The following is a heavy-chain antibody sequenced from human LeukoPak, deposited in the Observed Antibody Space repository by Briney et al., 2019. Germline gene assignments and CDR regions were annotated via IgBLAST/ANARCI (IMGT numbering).Heavy chain of an antibody. J-gene: IGHJ4*02. Sequence: PGGSLRLSCAASGFTFSSYSMNWVRQAPGKGLEWVSYISSSSSTIYYADSVKGRFTISRDNSKNTLYLQMNSLRAEDTAVYYCARRGYYYDSSGYEYYFDYWGQGTLVTVSS. CDR2: ISSSSSTI. CDR1: GFTFSSYS. CDR3: ARRGYYYDSSGYEYYFDY. D-gene: IGHD3-22*01. V-gene: IGHV3-48*01.